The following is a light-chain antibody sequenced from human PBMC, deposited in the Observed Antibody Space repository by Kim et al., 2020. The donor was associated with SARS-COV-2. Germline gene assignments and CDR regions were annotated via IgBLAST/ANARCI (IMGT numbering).Light chain of an antibody. Sequence: EIVMTQSPATLSVSPGERATLSCRASQSVSSNLAWYHQKPGQAPRLLIYGASTRATGIPARFSGSGSGIEFTLTISSLQSEDFAVYYCLQYDNWPPWTFGQGTKVDIK. J-gene: IGKJ1*01. CDR3: LQYDNWPPWT. CDR2: GAS. V-gene: IGKV3-15*01. CDR1: QSVSSN.